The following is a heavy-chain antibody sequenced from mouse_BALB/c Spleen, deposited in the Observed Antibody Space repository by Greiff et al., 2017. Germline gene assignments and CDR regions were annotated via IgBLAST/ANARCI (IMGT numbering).Heavy chain of an antibody. D-gene: IGHD2-14*01. V-gene: IGHV1-20*02. CDR1: GYSFTGYF. CDR3: ARGAYRYYFDY. CDR2: INPYNGDT. Sequence: VQLQQSGPELVKPGASVKISCKASGYSFTGYFMNWVMQSHGKSLEWIGRINPYNGDTFYNQKFKGKATLTVDKSSSTAHMELRSLASEDSAVYFCARGAYRYYFDYWGQGTTLTVSS. J-gene: IGHJ2*01.